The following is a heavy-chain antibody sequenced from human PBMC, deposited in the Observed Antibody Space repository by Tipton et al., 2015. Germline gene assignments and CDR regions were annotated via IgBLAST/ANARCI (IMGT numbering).Heavy chain of an antibody. D-gene: IGHD6-19*01. CDR2: ITSGRSYI. CDR1: GFTFSSYN. CDR3: ARGVQSLVGCAFHC. V-gene: IGHV3-21*01. J-gene: IGHJ3*01. Sequence: SLRLSCAASGFTFSSYNMNWVRQAPGKGLEWVSSITSGRSYIYYADSVKGRCTISRDNSKNTLFLQMSSLRTEATAVYYCARGVQSLVGCAFHCGRLGTILAASS.